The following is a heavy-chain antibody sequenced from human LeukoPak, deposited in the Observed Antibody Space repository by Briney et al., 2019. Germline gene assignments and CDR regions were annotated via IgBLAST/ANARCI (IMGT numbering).Heavy chain of an antibody. J-gene: IGHJ4*02. CDR3: AKDRHSSGYETPFDY. Sequence: PGGSLRLSCAASGFTFSSYGMSWVRQAPGKGLEWVSAISGSGGSTYYADSVKGRFTISRDNSKNTLYLQMNSLRAEDTAVYYCAKDRHSSGYETPFDYWGQGTLVTVSS. CDR2: ISGSGGST. CDR1: GFTFSSYG. D-gene: IGHD3-22*01. V-gene: IGHV3-23*01.